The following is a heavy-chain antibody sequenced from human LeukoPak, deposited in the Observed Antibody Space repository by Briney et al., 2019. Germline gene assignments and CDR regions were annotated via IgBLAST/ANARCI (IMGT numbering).Heavy chain of an antibody. CDR3: ATLLTYTSGWFLF. V-gene: IGHV1-8*01. CDR2: MNPNSGNT. D-gene: IGHD6-19*01. Sequence: GSVKVSCKASGYTFTSYDINWVRQATGQGLEWMGWMNPNSGNTGYAQKFQGRVTMTRNTSISTAYMELSSLRSEDTAVYYCATLLTYTSGWFLFWGQGTLVTVSS. J-gene: IGHJ4*02. CDR1: GYTFTSYD.